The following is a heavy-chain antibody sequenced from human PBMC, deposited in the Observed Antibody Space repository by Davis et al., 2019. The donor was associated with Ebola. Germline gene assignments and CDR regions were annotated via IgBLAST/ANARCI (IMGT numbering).Heavy chain of an antibody. D-gene: IGHD5-24*01. J-gene: IGHJ6*02. V-gene: IGHV1-69*04. CDR2: IIPILGIA. Sequence: SVKVSCKASGYTFTSYAISWVRQAPGQGLEWMGRIIPILGIANYAQKFQGRVTITADKSTSTAYMELSSLRSEDTAVYYCASLEMATITSYYGMDVWGQGTTVTVSS. CDR1: GYTFTSYA. CDR3: ASLEMATITSYYGMDV.